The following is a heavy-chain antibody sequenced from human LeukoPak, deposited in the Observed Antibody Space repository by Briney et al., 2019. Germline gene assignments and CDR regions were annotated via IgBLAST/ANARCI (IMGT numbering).Heavy chain of an antibody. CDR3: TMIVVVITNVLAPTPKDFDY. J-gene: IGHJ4*02. D-gene: IGHD3-22*01. CDR2: ISGGST. Sequence: GGSLRPSCAASGFTVSSNEMSWVRQAPGKGLEWVSSISGGSTYYADSRKGRFTISRDNSKNTLHLQMNSLRAEDTAVPPITMIVVVITNVLAPTPKDFDYWGQGTLVTVSS. V-gene: IGHV3-38-3*01. CDR1: GFTVSSNE.